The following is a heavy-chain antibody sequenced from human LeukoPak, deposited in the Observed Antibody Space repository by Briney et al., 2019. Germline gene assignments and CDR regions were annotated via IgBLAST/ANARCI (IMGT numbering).Heavy chain of an antibody. D-gene: IGHD3-3*01. CDR1: GYTFTSYG. J-gene: IGHJ4*02. V-gene: IGHV1-18*01. CDR2: ISAYNGNT. Sequence: ASVKVSCKASGYTFTSYGISWVRQAPGQGLEWMGWISAYNGNTNYAQKFQGRVTMTRDTSTSTVYMELSSLRSEDTAVYYCARDLSEYYDFWSGNYYFDYWGQGTLVTVSS. CDR3: ARDLSEYYDFWSGNYYFDY.